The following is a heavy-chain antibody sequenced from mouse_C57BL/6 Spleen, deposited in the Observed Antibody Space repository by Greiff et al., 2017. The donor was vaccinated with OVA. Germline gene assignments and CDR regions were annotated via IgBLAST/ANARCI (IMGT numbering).Heavy chain of an antibody. CDR3: ERVSGYGNYRFDY. CDR2: IDPSDSYT. Sequence: VKLQQPGAELVMPGASVKLSCKASGYTFTSYWMHWVKQRPGQGLEWIGEIDPSDSYTNYNQKFTGKSTLTVDKSSSTAYMQLSSLTSEDSAVYYCERVSGYGNYRFDYWGQGTTLTVSS. CDR1: GYTFTSYW. D-gene: IGHD2-1*01. J-gene: IGHJ2*01. V-gene: IGHV1-69*01.